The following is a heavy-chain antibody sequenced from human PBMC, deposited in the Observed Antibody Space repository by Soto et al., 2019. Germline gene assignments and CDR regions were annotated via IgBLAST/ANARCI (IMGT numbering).Heavy chain of an antibody. CDR3: ARGIKYIYAVDV. CDR1: GFSLSGYW. CDR2: INSDGSTT. J-gene: IGHJ6*02. Sequence: EVQLVESGGGLIQPGGSLRLSCVASGFSLSGYWMHWVRQAPGKGPVWVSRINSDGSTTNYADSVKGQFTLSRDNAESTVYLHMNSLRAEDTAVYYCARGIKYIYAVDVWGQGTTVTVSS. V-gene: IGHV3-74*01. D-gene: IGHD6-6*01.